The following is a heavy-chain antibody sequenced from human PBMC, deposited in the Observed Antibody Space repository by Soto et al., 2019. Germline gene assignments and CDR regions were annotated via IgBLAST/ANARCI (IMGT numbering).Heavy chain of an antibody. CDR3: ARREVGANLDY. CDR1: GVSISSSSYY. Sequence: QLQLQESGPGLVKPSETLSLTCTVSGVSISSSSYYWGWIRQPPGKGLEWIGSIYYSGSTYYNPSLKSRVTISVDTSKNQSSLKLSSVTAADTAVYYCARREVGANLDYWGQGTLVTVSS. J-gene: IGHJ4*02. D-gene: IGHD1-26*01. V-gene: IGHV4-39*01. CDR2: IYYSGST.